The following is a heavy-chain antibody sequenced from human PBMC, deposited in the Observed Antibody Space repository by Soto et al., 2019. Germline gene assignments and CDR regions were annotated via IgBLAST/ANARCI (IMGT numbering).Heavy chain of an antibody. CDR3: VKAGTMAGTGTTPRSFDI. J-gene: IGHJ3*02. Sequence: RLSCAASGFMFNAYGMHWVRQAPGKGLEWVAVISFDGRNQYYEESVKGRFTISRDNSKNTLYLQMHSLRAEDTAVYFCVKAGTMAGTGTTPRSFDIWGRGTMVSDS. CDR1: GFMFNAYG. CDR2: ISFDGRNQ. V-gene: IGHV3-30*18. D-gene: IGHD1-1*01.